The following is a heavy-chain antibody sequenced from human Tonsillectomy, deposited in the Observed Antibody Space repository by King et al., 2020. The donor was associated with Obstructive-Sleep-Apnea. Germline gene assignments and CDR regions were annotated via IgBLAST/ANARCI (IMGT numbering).Heavy chain of an antibody. Sequence: VQLQESGPGLVKPSDTLSLTCTVSGYSISSGFYWGWIRQPPGKGLAWIGSIYHSGSTYYHPSLKGRLTLSVDTSKNQFSLNLRSVSAADTAVYYCACIVGAIMIWGQGTLVTVSS. CDR2: IYHSGST. J-gene: IGHJ4*02. CDR1: GYSISSGFY. CDR3: ACIVGAIMI. D-gene: IGHD1-26*01. V-gene: IGHV4-38-2*02.